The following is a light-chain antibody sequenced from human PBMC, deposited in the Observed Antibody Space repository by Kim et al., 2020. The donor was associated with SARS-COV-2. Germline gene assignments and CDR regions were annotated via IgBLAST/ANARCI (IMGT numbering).Light chain of an antibody. CDR2: RDN. J-gene: IGLJ3*02. Sequence: QSVLTQPPSASGTPGQRVTISCSGGNIGDNFVYWYQQFPGTAPKLLIYRDNQRPSGVPDRFSGSKSGTSASLAISGLRSEDDAKYYCAAWDDSLSGHWLFGEGTKLTVL. V-gene: IGLV1-47*01. CDR3: AAWDDSLSGHWL. CDR1: NIGDNF.